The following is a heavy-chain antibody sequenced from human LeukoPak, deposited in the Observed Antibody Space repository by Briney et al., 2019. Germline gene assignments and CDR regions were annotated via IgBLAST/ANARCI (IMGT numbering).Heavy chain of an antibody. CDR2: IYYSGNT. CDR3: AREDSGTSIDY. D-gene: IGHD1-26*01. Sequence: SETLSLTCTVSGFSITSYYYTWIRQPPGKGLEWIGYIYYSGNTNYNPSLKSRVTMSLDMSKNQFSLRLTCVTTADTAVYYCAREDSGTSIDYWGQGTLVTVSS. J-gene: IGHJ4*01. CDR1: GFSITSYY. V-gene: IGHV4-59*01.